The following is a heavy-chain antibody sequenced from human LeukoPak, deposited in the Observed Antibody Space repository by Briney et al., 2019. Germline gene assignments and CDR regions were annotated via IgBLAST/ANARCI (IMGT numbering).Heavy chain of an antibody. CDR3: ARGGLGIAVAGADY. V-gene: IGHV3-21*01. J-gene: IGHJ4*02. CDR1: GFTFSSYS. Sequence: GGSLRLSCAASGFTFSSYSMNWVRQAPGKGLEWVSSISSSSSYIYYADSVKGRFTISRDNAENSLYLQMNSLRAEDTAVYYCARGGLGIAVAGADYWGQGTLVTVST. D-gene: IGHD6-19*01. CDR2: ISSSSSYI.